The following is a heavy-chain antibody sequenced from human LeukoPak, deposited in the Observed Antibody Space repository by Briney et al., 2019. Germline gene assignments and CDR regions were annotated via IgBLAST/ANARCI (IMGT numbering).Heavy chain of an antibody. CDR1: GDSMSYYY. CDR3: ARGDYYDGGGRNWFDV. Sequence: SETLPLTCTVSGDSMSYYYWNFIRQPAGKGLEWIGRIHTSGTTYYSASLKSRVSMSVDSSRNQFSLRLTSVTAADTAIYFCARGDYYDGGGRNWFDVWGQGTLVTVYS. CDR2: IHTSGTT. J-gene: IGHJ5*02. D-gene: IGHD3-16*01. V-gene: IGHV4-4*07.